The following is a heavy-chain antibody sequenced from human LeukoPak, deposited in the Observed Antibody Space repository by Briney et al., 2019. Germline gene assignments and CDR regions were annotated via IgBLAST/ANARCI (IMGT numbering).Heavy chain of an antibody. D-gene: IGHD4-23*01. Sequence: SETLSLTCTVSGGSISSYYWSWIRQPPGKGLEWIGYIYYSGSTNYNPSLKSRVTISVDTSKNQFSLKLSSVTAADTAVYYCARGQRVRWSINNWFDPWGQGTLVTVSS. V-gene: IGHV4-59*01. CDR3: ARGQRVRWSINNWFDP. J-gene: IGHJ5*02. CDR2: IYYSGST. CDR1: GGSISSYY.